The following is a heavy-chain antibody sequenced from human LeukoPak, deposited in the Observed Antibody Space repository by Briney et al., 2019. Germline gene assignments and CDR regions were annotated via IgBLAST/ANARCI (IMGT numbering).Heavy chain of an antibody. J-gene: IGHJ5*02. D-gene: IGHD5-18*01. Sequence: SETLSLTRTVSGGSISSYYWSRIRQPPGKGLEWIGYIYYSGSTNYNPSLKSRVTISVDTSKNQFSLKLSSVTAADTAVYYCARVGGYSYGYGFDPWGQGTLVTVSS. CDR3: ARVGGYSYGYGFDP. CDR1: GGSISSYY. CDR2: IYYSGST. V-gene: IGHV4-59*01.